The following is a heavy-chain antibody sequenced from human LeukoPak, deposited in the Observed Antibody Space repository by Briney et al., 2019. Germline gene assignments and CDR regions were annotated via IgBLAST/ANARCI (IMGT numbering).Heavy chain of an antibody. V-gene: IGHV3-53*01. J-gene: IGHJ4*02. Sequence: GGSLRLSCTVSGFTVSSNSMSWVRQAPGKGLEWVSFIYSDNTHYSDSVKGRFTISRDNSKNTLYLQMNSLRAEDTAVYYCAKDRHVTVVTNFDYWGQGTLVTVSS. CDR2: IYSDNT. CDR3: AKDRHVTVVTNFDY. D-gene: IGHD4-23*01. CDR1: GFTVSSNS.